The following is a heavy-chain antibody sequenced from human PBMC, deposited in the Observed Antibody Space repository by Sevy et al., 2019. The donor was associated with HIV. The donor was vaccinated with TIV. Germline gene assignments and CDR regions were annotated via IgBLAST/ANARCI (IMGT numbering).Heavy chain of an antibody. D-gene: IGHD4-17*01. V-gene: IGHV3-11*01. CDR1: GFTLSDYY. J-gene: IGHJ6*01. CDR3: TSDHVKDGDLGDYYFYAMDL. CDR2: ISSTSDTI. Sequence: GGSLRLSCAASGFTLSDYYMSWIRQAPGKGLQWISYISSTSDTIYYADSVKGRFTISRDNAKNSLYLQMSSLRAEDTAVYYCTSDHVKDGDLGDYYFYAMDLWGQGTTVTVSS.